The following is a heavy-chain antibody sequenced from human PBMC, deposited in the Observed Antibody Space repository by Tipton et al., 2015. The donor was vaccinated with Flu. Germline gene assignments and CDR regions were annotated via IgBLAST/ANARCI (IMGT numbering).Heavy chain of an antibody. D-gene: IGHD3-3*01. Sequence: TLSLTCTVSGGSISRTNYHWGWIRQPPGKGLEWIASFYYSGSTYYNPSLKSRVTLSANTANNQFSLKLSSVTATDMAVYHCAMYDSWSDADGGPVDYWGQGILVTVSS. J-gene: IGHJ4*02. CDR2: FYYSGST. CDR3: AMYDSWSDADGGPVDY. CDR1: GGSISRTNYH. V-gene: IGHV4-39*01.